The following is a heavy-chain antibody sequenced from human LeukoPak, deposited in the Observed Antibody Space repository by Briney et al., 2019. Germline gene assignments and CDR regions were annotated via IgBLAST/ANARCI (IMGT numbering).Heavy chain of an antibody. CDR1: GGSISSYY. V-gene: IGHV4-4*07. J-gene: IGHJ4*02. CDR2: IYTSGST. CDR3: ARDSWYYSSGSYQLDY. D-gene: IGHD3-10*01. Sequence: SETLSLTCTVSGGSISSYYWSWIRQPAGKGLEWIGRIYTSGSTNYNPSLKSRVTMSVDTSKNQFSLKLSSVTAADTAVYYCARDSWYYSSGSYQLDYWGQGTLVTVSS.